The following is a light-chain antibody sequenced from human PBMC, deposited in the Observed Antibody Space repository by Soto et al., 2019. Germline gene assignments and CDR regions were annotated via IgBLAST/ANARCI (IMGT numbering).Light chain of an antibody. V-gene: IGLV4-69*01. CDR1: SGHSSYA. CDR3: QTWGTGIWV. J-gene: IGLJ3*02. Sequence: QPVLTQSPSASASLGASVKLTCTLSSGHSSYAIAWHQQQPEKGPRYLMKLNSDGSHSKGDGIPDRFSGSSSGAERYLTISSLQSEDEADYYCQTWGTGIWVFGGGTNSPS. CDR2: LNSDGSH.